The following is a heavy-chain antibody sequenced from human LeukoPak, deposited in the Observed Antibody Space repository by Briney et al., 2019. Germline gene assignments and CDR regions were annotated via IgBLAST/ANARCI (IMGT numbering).Heavy chain of an antibody. V-gene: IGHV4-30-4*01. CDR1: GGSVSSDEYN. CDR3: ASGPVHNWFDP. CDR2: IYYSGST. J-gene: IGHJ5*02. Sequence: TSQTLSLTCTVSGGSVSSDEYNWSWIRQTPGKGLGWIGYIYYSGSTYYNPSLKSRLTISVDTSKDQFTLKLRSVTAADTAVYYCASGPVHNWFDPWGQGTLVTVSS.